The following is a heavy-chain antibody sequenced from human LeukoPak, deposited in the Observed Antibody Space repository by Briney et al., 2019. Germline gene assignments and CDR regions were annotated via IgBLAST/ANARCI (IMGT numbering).Heavy chain of an antibody. CDR2: MNPNSGNT. J-gene: IGHJ4*02. V-gene: IGHV1-8*01. D-gene: IGHD3-22*01. CDR3: ARGLSAATYYYDSSCDY. Sequence: ASVKVSCKASGYTFTSYDINWVRQTTGQGLEWMGWMNPNSGNTGYAQKFQGRVTMTRTTSMSTAYMELNSLRSEDTAVYYCARGLSAATYYYDSSCDYWGQGTLVTVSS. CDR1: GYTFTSYD.